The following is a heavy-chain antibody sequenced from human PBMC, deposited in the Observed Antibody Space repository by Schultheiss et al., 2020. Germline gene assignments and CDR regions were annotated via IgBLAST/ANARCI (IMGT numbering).Heavy chain of an antibody. Sequence: SETLSLTCTVSGVSISGDTYYWSWIRQHPGRGLEWIGYIYYTGNTNYNPSLKSRLTISMDTSKNQFSLKLTSVTAADTAMYYCARLGTFYRGLDDYWGQGTLVTVSS. CDR3: ARLGTFYRGLDDY. D-gene: IGHD2/OR15-2a*01. CDR2: IYYTGNT. CDR1: GVSISGDTYY. J-gene: IGHJ4*02. V-gene: IGHV4-61*01.